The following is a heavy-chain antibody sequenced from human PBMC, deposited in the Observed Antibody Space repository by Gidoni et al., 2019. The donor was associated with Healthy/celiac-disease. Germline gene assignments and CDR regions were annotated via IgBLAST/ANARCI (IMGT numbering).Heavy chain of an antibody. CDR1: GYTFTSYG. CDR2: SSAFNGNP. J-gene: IGHJ4*02. Sequence: QVQLVQSGAEGKKPGATVKVACKASGYTFTSYGISWVRQAPGQGLEWMGWSSAFNGNPNSAQKLQGRVTMTTDTSTSTAYMELRRLRSDDTAVYYCAREDGGLTSFDYWGQGTLVTVSS. D-gene: IGHD2-15*01. CDR3: AREDGGLTSFDY. V-gene: IGHV1-18*01.